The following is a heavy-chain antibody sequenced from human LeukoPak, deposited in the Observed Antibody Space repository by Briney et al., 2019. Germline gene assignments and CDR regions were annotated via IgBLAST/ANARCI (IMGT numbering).Heavy chain of an antibody. CDR1: GDPISSHY. V-gene: IGHV4-59*07. J-gene: IGHJ5*02. CDR2: IYYSGST. D-gene: IGHD1-26*01. Sequence: ADTLSLTCTVSGDPISSHYGIWMRQPPGKGLEWIGYIYYSGSTNYNPSLKSRVTISVDTSKNQFSLKMSYVKAADTAGYYCARWRVGATDWFDRWGQGTLVTVSS. CDR3: ARWRVGATDWFDR.